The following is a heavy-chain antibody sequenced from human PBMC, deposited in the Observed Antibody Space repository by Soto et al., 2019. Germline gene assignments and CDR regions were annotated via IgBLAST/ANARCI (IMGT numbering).Heavy chain of an antibody. J-gene: IGHJ6*03. CDR2: IYSGGST. D-gene: IGHD3-3*01. V-gene: IGHV3-53*04. CDR1: GFTFSNAW. CDR3: ARVRLEGNDFWSGYLSDAYYYYMDV. Sequence: GGSLRLSCAASGFTFSNAWMNWVRQAPGKGLEWVSVIYSGGSTYYADSVKGRFTISRHNSKNTLYLQMNSLRAEDTAVYYCARVRLEGNDFWSGYLSDAYYYYMDVWGKGTTVTVSS.